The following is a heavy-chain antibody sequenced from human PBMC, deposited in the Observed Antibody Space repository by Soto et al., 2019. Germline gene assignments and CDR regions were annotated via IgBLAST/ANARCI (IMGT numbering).Heavy chain of an antibody. CDR3: AADDGITAPNDAFDI. V-gene: IGHV1-58*02. Sequence: QMQLVQSGPEVKKPGTSVKVSCKASGFTFTSSAMQWVRQARGQRLEWIGWIVVGSGNTNYAQKFQERVTITRDMSXNTAYMELSSLRSEDTAVYYCAADDGITAPNDAFDIWGQGTMVTVSS. CDR2: IVVGSGNT. CDR1: GFTFTSSA. J-gene: IGHJ3*02.